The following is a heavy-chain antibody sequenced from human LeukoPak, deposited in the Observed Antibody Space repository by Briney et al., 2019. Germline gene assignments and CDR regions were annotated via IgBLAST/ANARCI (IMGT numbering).Heavy chain of an antibody. CDR2: IRSKDYGGTT. Sequence: GGSLRLSCTASGFTFGDYAMSWFRQAPGKGLEWVSFIRSKDYGGTTEYAASVNGRFTISRDDSKSIAYLQMNNLQTEDTAVYYCTRVVHGYSYGSGDYWGQGTLVTVSS. CDR3: TRVVHGYSYGSGDY. V-gene: IGHV3-49*03. J-gene: IGHJ4*02. CDR1: GFTFGDYA. D-gene: IGHD5-18*01.